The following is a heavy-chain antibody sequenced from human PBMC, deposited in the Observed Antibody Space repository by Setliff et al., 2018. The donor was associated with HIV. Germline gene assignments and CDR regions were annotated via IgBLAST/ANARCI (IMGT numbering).Heavy chain of an antibody. D-gene: IGHD2-15*01. Sequence: PGGSLRLSCGASGFIFSDSWMDWVRQAPGKGLEWVATIKKDGREKYYADSVKGRFAISRDNGKNSLYLQMNSLRVEDTALYYCARGFCSGGSCYYFPPLDCWGQGTLVTVSS. V-gene: IGHV3-7*03. CDR1: GFIFSDSW. J-gene: IGHJ4*02. CDR3: ARGFCSGGSCYYFPPLDC. CDR2: IKKDGREK.